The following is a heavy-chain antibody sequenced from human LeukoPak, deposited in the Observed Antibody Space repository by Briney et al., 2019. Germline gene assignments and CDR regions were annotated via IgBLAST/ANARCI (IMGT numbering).Heavy chain of an antibody. CDR3: ARQAGSGSYYAPSNFDY. CDR2: IYPGDSDT. CDR1: GYSFTSYW. V-gene: IGHV5-51*01. Sequence: GESLKISCKGSGYSFTSYWIGWVRQMPGKGLEWMGIIYPGDSDTRYSPSFQGQVTISADKSISTAYLQWSSLKASDTAMYYCARQAGSGSYYAPSNFDYWGQGTLVTVSS. D-gene: IGHD3-10*01. J-gene: IGHJ4*02.